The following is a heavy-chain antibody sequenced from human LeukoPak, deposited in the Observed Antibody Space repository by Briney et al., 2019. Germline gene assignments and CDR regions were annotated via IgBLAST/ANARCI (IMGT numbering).Heavy chain of an antibody. D-gene: IGHD1-26*01. CDR2: ISTSGSTI. CDR3: ARGSVGATTYLDY. CDR1: GFTFSDYE. V-gene: IGHV3-48*03. Sequence: GGSLRLSCAASGFTFSDYEMNWVRQAPGKGLEWVSYISTSGSTIYYADSVKGRFTISRDNSKNTLYLQMNSLRAEDTAVYYCARGSVGATTYLDYWGQGTLVTVSS. J-gene: IGHJ4*02.